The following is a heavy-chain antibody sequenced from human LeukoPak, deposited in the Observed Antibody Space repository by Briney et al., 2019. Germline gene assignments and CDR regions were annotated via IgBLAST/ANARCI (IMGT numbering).Heavy chain of an antibody. V-gene: IGHV3-15*05. Sequence: GGSLRLSCAASGFTFTNAWLTWVRQAPGRGLEWVGLIKTKTGGATTNYAAPVEGRFTISRDNSKNSLYLQMNSLRSNDTALYYCARESESSGWYDYWGQGTLVTVSS. CDR2: IKTKTGGATT. CDR3: ARESESSGWYDY. J-gene: IGHJ4*02. D-gene: IGHD6-19*01. CDR1: GFTFTNAW.